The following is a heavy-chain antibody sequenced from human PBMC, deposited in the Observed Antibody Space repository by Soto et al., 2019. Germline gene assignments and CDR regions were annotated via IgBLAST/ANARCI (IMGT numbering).Heavy chain of an antibody. CDR3: AALLYCSGGSCYPGAFDI. CDR2: IVVGSGNT. V-gene: IGHV1-58*02. Sequence: GASVKVSCKASGFTFTSSAMQWVRQARGQRLEWIGWIVVGSGNTNYAQKFQERVTITRDMSTSTAYMGLSSLRSEDTAVFYCAALLYCSGGSCYPGAFDIWGQGKMVTVS. D-gene: IGHD2-15*01. CDR1: GFTFTSSA. J-gene: IGHJ3*02.